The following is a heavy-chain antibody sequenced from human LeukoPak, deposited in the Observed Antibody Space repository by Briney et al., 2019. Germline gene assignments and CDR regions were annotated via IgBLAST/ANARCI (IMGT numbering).Heavy chain of an antibody. D-gene: IGHD4-17*01. CDR2: IHHSGNT. CDR1: GDSFSSGAYY. V-gene: IGHV4-30-2*01. Sequence: PSQTLSLTCTVSGDSFSSGAYYWSWIRQPPGKGLEWIGYIHHSGNTYHNPSLKSRVTISVDTSRNQFSLKLTSVTAADTAVYFCAREGGSTVTTDYWGQGILVTVSS. J-gene: IGHJ4*02. CDR3: AREGGSTVTTDY.